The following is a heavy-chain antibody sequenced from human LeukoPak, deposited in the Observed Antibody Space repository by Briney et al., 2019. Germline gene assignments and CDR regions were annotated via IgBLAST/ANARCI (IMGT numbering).Heavy chain of an antibody. Sequence: GGSLRLSCAASGFTFSSYAMSWVRQAPGKGLEWVSAISGSGGSTYYADSVKGRFTISRDNSKNTLYPQMNSLRAEDTALYYCAKDRNSGNYYQTGDFHYWGQGILVTVSS. CDR1: GFTFSSYA. J-gene: IGHJ4*02. V-gene: IGHV3-23*01. D-gene: IGHD1-26*01. CDR2: ISGSGGST. CDR3: AKDRNSGNYYQTGDFHY.